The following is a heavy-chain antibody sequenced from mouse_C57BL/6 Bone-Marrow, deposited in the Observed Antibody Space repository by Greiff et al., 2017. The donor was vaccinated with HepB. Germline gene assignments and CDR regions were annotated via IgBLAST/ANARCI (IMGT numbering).Heavy chain of an antibody. V-gene: IGHV1-61*01. CDR2: IYPSDSET. CDR1: GYTFTSYW. Sequence: QVQLQQPGAELVRPGSSVKLSCKASGYTFTSYWMDWVKQRPGQGLEWIGNIYPSDSETHYNQKFKDKATLTVDKSSSTAYMQLSSLTSEDSAVYYCAGWLPISYAMDYWGQGTSVTVSS. CDR3: AGWLPISYAMDY. D-gene: IGHD2-2*01. J-gene: IGHJ4*01.